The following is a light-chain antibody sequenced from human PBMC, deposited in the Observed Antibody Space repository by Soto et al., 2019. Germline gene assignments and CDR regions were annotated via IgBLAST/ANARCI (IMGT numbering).Light chain of an antibody. Sequence: EIVLTQSPGTLSLSPGERATLSCRASQSVSSSYLAWYQQKPGQAPRLLIYGASSRATGIPDRFSGGGSGPDFTITISRLEPEDFSVYYCQQYGSSPTFGQGTKVEIK. CDR2: GAS. CDR1: QSVSSSY. CDR3: QQYGSSPT. J-gene: IGKJ1*01. V-gene: IGKV3-20*01.